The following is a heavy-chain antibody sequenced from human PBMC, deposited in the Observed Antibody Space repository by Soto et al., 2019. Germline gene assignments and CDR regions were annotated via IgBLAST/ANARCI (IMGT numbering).Heavy chain of an antibody. Sequence: PSQILSLTCAISGDSVSSNSAAWNWIRQSPSRGLEWLGRTYYRSKWYNDYAVSVKSRITINPDTSKNQFSLQLNSVTPEDTAVYYCARDTYSYSSGWWDAFDIWGQGTMVTVSS. D-gene: IGHD6-19*01. V-gene: IGHV6-1*01. J-gene: IGHJ3*02. CDR1: GDSVSSNSAA. CDR3: ARDTYSYSSGWWDAFDI. CDR2: TYYRSKWYN.